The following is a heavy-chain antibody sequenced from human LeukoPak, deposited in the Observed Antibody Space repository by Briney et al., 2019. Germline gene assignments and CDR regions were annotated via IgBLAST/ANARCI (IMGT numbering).Heavy chain of an antibody. CDR3: ARLGDYDFWSGYPTSFGDY. CDR2: IYPGDSDT. CDR1: GYSFTSYW. V-gene: IGHV5-51*01. D-gene: IGHD3-3*01. Sequence: GESLKISCKGSGYSFTSYWIGWVRQMPGKGLEWMGIIYPGDSDTRYSPSFQGQVTISADKSISTAYLQWSSLKASDTAMYYCARLGDYDFWSGYPTSFGDYWGQGTLVTVSS. J-gene: IGHJ4*02.